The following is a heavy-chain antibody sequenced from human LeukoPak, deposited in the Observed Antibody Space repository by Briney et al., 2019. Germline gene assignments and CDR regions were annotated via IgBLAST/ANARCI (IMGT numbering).Heavy chain of an antibody. CDR1: GGTFSSYA. CDR3: ARDPGFLHSSGWSDYYYYYGMDV. CDR2: IIPILGIA. J-gene: IGHJ6*02. Sequence: GASVKVSCKASGGTFSSYAISWVRQAPGQGLEWMGRIIPILGIANYAQKFQGRVTITADKSTSTAYMELSSLRSEDTAVYYCARDPGFLHSSGWSDYYYYYGMDVWGQGTTVTVSS. V-gene: IGHV1-69*04. D-gene: IGHD6-19*01.